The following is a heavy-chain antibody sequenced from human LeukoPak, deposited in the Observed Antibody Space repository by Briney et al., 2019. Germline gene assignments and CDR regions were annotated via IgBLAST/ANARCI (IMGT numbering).Heavy chain of an antibody. V-gene: IGHV1-2*02. Sequence: ASVTVSCKTSGYTFTAYYMHWVRQAPGPGLEWLGWINPNTGDTNYAQKFQGRVTMTRDTSINTASMELSRLTSDDTAVYYCARDIGLVSFFGYWGQGTLVTVS. CDR2: INPNTGDT. J-gene: IGHJ4*02. CDR1: GYTFTAYY. CDR3: ARDIGLVSFFGY. D-gene: IGHD3-10*01.